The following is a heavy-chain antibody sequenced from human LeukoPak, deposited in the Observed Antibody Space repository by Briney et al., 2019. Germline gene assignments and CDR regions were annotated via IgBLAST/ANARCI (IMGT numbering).Heavy chain of an antibody. Sequence: PGRSLRLSCAASGFTFSSYAMHWVRQAPGKGLEWVAVISYDGSNKCYADSVKGRFTISRDNSKNTLYLQMNSLRAEDTAVYYCARDSVKYVEYYFDYWGQGTLVTVSS. J-gene: IGHJ4*02. CDR3: ARDSVKYVEYYFDY. CDR1: GFTFSSYA. D-gene: IGHD3-16*01. V-gene: IGHV3-30*01. CDR2: ISYDGSNK.